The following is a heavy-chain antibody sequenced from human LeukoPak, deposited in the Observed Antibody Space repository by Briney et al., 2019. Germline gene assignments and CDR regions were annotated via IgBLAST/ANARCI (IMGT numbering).Heavy chain of an antibody. CDR3: AREPITMVRGVIDY. D-gene: IGHD3-10*01. Sequence: ASVKVSCKASGGTFSSYAISWVRQAPGQGLEWMGWINPNSGGTNYAQKFQGRVTMTRDTSISTAYMELSRLRSDDTAVYYCAREPITMVRGVIDYWGQGTLVTVSS. CDR1: GGTFSSYA. V-gene: IGHV1-2*02. J-gene: IGHJ4*02. CDR2: INPNSGGT.